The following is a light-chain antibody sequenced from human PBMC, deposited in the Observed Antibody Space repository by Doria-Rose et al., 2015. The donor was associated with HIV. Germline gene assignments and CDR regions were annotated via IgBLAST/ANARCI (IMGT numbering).Light chain of an antibody. CDR3: GAWDSSLSAGV. CDR1: SSNIGNNY. J-gene: IGLJ3*02. V-gene: IGLV1-51*01. Sequence: PSMSAAPGQKVTISCSGSSSNIGNNYVSWYQQLPGTAPKLLIYDSNKRPSGIPDRFSASKSATSATLGITGLQTGDEADYYCGAWDSSLSAGVFGGGTKLTVL. CDR2: DSN.